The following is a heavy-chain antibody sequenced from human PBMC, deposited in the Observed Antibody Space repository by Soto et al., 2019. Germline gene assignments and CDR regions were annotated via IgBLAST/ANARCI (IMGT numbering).Heavy chain of an antibody. V-gene: IGHV5-51*01. CDR3: ARVPYYYDSSGYYQGAFDI. D-gene: IGHD3-22*01. CDR1: GYSFTSYW. J-gene: IGHJ3*02. CDR2: IYPGDSDT. Sequence: GESLKISCKGSGYSFTSYWIGWVRQMPGKGLEWMGIIYPGDSDTRYSPSFQGQVTTSADKSISTAYLQWSSLKASDTAMYYCARVPYYYDSSGYYQGAFDIWGQGTMVTVSS.